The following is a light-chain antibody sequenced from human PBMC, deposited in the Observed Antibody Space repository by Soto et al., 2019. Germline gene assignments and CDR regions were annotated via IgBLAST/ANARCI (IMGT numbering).Light chain of an antibody. CDR1: QSVSSSY. J-gene: IGKJ1*01. CDR3: QEYGSSRT. CDR2: GAS. Sequence: ELVLTHSPGTLSLSPGERATLSCRASQSVSSSYLAWYQHKPGQAPRLLIYGASSRATGIPDRFSGSGSGTDFTLTISRLEPEDFAIYYCQEYGSSRTFGQGTKVDIK. V-gene: IGKV3-20*01.